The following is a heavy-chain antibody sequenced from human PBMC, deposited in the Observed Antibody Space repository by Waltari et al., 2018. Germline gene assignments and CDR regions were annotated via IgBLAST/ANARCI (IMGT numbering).Heavy chain of an antibody. V-gene: IGHV4-38-2*02. D-gene: IGHD2-21*01. CDR2: IYHSGST. CDR3: ARSKWGGDWDY. Sequence: QVQLQESGPGLVKPSETLSLTCTVSGYSISSGYYWGWTRPPPGKGLEWIGSIYHSGSTYYNPSLKSRVTISVDTSKNQFSLKLSSVTAADTAVYYCARSKWGGDWDYWGQGTLVTVSS. CDR1: GYSISSGYY. J-gene: IGHJ4*02.